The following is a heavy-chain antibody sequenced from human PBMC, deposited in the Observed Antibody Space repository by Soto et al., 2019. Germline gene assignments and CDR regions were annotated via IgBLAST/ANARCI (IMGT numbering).Heavy chain of an antibody. CDR3: AKRRGAGGNFDY. V-gene: IGHV3-23*01. D-gene: IGHD2-15*01. Sequence: EVALLESGEGLVQPEVSLRLSCAASGFTFSTYALGWVRQAPWKGLEWVSVVSSGGGTHYSDSVKGRFTVSRDNSKNTLSLQMNSLRADDKVVYDCAKRRGAGGNFDYWGQGGLVTVSS. CDR2: VSSGGGT. CDR1: GFTFSTYA. J-gene: IGHJ4*02.